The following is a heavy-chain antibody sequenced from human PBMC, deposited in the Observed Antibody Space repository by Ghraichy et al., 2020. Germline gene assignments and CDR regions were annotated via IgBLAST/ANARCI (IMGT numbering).Heavy chain of an antibody. J-gene: IGHJ4*02. D-gene: IGHD1-14*01. Sequence: GGGRGWVAVIWCDGSKKFYADSVKGRFSMSRDDSKNTVYLQMNSLRADDTAVYYCARDLYTTSFDFWGQGTLVTVAS. CDR2: IWCDGSKK. CDR3: ARDLYTTSFDF. V-gene: IGHV3-33*01.